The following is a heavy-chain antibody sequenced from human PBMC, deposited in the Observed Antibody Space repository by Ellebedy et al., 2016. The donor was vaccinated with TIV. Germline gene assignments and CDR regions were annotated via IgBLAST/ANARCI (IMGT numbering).Heavy chain of an antibody. CDR1: GGSIRNYY. D-gene: IGHD2-2*01. J-gene: IGHJ4*02. CDR3: AASESADSDY. V-gene: IGHV4-59*01. CDR2: MYYSGSS. Sequence: MPSETLSLTCTVSGGSIRNYYCTPIRQPPGTGLEWIGHMYYSGSSNYNPSLKSRVTMSIDTSKNQFSLKMSSVTAADTAVYYCAASESADSDYWGPGTLVTVSS.